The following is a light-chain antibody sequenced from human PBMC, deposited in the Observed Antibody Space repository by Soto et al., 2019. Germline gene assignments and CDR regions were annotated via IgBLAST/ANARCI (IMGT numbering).Light chain of an antibody. V-gene: IGKV1-9*01. CDR3: QQLRTYPYT. CDR2: PAS. CDR1: QDISTY. J-gene: IGKJ2*01. Sequence: DIHLTQSPSFLSASVGDRVTVTCRASQDISTYLPWFQQKPGKAPQLLVYPASTLQGGVPSRFSGRGSGTEFSLTISSLQPEDFATYYCQQLRTYPYTFGQGTKLDIK.